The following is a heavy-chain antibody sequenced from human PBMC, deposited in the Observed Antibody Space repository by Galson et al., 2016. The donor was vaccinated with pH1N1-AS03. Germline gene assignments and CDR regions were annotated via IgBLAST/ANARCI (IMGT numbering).Heavy chain of an antibody. J-gene: IGHJ4*02. D-gene: IGHD6-19*01. V-gene: IGHV3-30*04. CDR3: ARETVVGTGFEY. CDR2: ISSDGSNK. Sequence: SLRLSCAGSGFTFSPYAMHWVRQAPGKGLEWVAVISSDGSNKYYSDSGKGRFTISRDNSKSTLYLQMNSLRAEVSAVYYCARETVVGTGFEYWGQGTLVTVSS. CDR1: GFTFSPYA.